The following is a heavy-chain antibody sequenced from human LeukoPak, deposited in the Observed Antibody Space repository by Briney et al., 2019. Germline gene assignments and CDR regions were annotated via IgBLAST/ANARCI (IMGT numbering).Heavy chain of an antibody. V-gene: IGHV1-69*06. CDR1: GGTFSSYT. CDR3: AICGTSCYEGGNYNYYGMDV. D-gene: IGHD2-2*01. J-gene: IGHJ6*04. Sequence: SVKVSCKASGGTFSSYTTSWVRQAPGHGLEWMGEISPIFNTTNYAQKFQGRVTITADKSTSTAYMELTSLRSEDTAVYYCAICGTSCYEGGNYNYYGMDVWGKGTTVIVSS. CDR2: ISPIFNTT.